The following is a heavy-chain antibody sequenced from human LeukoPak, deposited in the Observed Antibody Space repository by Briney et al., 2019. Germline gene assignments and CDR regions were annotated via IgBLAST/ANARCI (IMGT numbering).Heavy chain of an antibody. J-gene: IGHJ4*02. V-gene: IGHV2-5*02. D-gene: IGHD2-2*01. CDR1: GFSLSTSGVG. CDR2: IYWDDDK. CDR3: AHAYCSSTSCRRGFDY. Sequence: SGPTLVKPTQTLTLTCTFSGFSLSTSGVGVGWIRQPPGKALERLALIYWDDDKRYSPSLKSRLTITKDTSKSQVVLTMTNMDPVDTATYYCAHAYCSSTSCRRGFDYWGQGTLVTVSS.